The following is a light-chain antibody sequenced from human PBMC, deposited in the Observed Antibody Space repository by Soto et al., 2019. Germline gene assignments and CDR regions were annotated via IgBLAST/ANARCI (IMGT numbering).Light chain of an antibody. CDR1: SSNIGAGYD. J-gene: IGLJ2*01. CDR2: GSS. V-gene: IGLV1-40*01. Sequence: QSVLTQPPSVSGAPGQRVTISCTGSSSNIGAGYDVHWYQQLPRAAPKLLIYGSSNRPSGVPDRFSGSKSGTSASLAITGLQAEDEADYYCQVWDSNFDHMVFGGGTKLTVL. CDR3: QVWDSNFDHMV.